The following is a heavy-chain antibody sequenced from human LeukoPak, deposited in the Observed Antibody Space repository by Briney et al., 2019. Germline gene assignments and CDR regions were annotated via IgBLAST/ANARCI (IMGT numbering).Heavy chain of an antibody. V-gene: IGHV3-23*01. J-gene: IGHJ3*01. D-gene: IGHD6-13*01. Sequence: GGSLRLSCAASGFTFSSHAMTWVRQAPGKGLEWVSAFSATDNSAQYAQSVKGRFTISRDNSKNTLYLQMNSLRAEDTAVYYCAKARIAAAGTGAFDVWGQGTTVTVSS. CDR2: FSATDNSA. CDR1: GFTFSSHA. CDR3: AKARIAAAGTGAFDV.